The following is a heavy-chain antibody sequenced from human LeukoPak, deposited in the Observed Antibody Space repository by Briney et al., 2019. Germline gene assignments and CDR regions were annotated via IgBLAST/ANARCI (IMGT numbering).Heavy chain of an antibody. CDR1: GYTFTSYG. V-gene: IGHV1-18*01. CDR2: SSAYNGNT. Sequence: GASVKVSCKASGYTFTSYGISWVRQAPGQGLELMGWSSAYNGNTNYAKKLQGRVPMTTDPSTSTASMELRSLRSDDTAVYYCARDWYDYDSSGYYNFDYWGQGTLVTVSS. CDR3: ARDWYDYDSSGYYNFDY. D-gene: IGHD3-22*01. J-gene: IGHJ4*02.